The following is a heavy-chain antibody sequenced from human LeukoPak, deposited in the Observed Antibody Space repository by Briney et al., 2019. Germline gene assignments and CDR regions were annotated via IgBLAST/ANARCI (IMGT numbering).Heavy chain of an antibody. Sequence: SETLSLTCNVSGSSIIKGNYYWSWIRQPAGKGLEWIGRIYTSGSTNYNPSLKSRVTLSLDTSKNQFSLRLRSVTAADTAVYYCAKTEDNNYYTWFDPWGQGTLVTVSS. CDR3: AKTEDNNYYTWFDP. CDR1: GSSIIKGNYY. CDR2: IYTSGST. J-gene: IGHJ5*02. V-gene: IGHV4-61*02. D-gene: IGHD3-10*01.